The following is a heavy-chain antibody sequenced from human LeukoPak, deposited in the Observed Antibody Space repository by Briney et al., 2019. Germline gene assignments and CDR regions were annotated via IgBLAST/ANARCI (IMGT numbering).Heavy chain of an antibody. J-gene: IGHJ1*01. CDR2: IWYDGSNK. CDR1: GFTFSSYG. D-gene: IGHD2-15*01. V-gene: IGHV3-33*06. Sequence: PGRSLRLSCAASGFTFSSYGMHWVRQAPGKGLEWVAVIWYDGSNKYYADSVKGRFTISRDNSKNTLYLQMNSLRAEDTAVYYCAKDRYCSGGSCYPAYLQHWGQGTLVTVSS. CDR3: AKDRYCSGGSCYPAYLQH.